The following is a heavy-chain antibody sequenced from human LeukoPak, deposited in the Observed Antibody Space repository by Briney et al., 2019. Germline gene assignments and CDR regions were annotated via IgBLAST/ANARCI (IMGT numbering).Heavy chain of an antibody. V-gene: IGHV3-9*01. J-gene: IGHJ3*02. Sequence: GGSLRLSCAASGFTFDDYAMHWVRQAPGKGLEWVSGISWNSGSIGYADSVKGRFTISRDNAKNSLYLQMNSLRAEDTALYYCAKLVGGDGYLGAFDIWGQGTMVTVSS. CDR3: AKLVGGDGYLGAFDI. CDR1: GFTFDDYA. CDR2: ISWNSGSI. D-gene: IGHD2-21*01.